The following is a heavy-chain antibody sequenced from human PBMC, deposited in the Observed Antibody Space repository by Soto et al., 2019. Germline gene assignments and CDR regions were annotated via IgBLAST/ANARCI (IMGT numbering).Heavy chain of an antibody. V-gene: IGHV4-61*08. CDR1: GASISHSGNP. CDR3: ARYSERQTELDY. D-gene: IGHD1-26*01. CDR2: IHYSGNI. Sequence: PSRKLSLSRAVSGASISHSGNPLSWMRQPPGKGLEWIGCIHYSGNILYNASLKPRLTISVDPSRNQFSLKLSSVTAANTAIYFCARYSERQTELDYWGQGTLVTVSS. J-gene: IGHJ4*02.